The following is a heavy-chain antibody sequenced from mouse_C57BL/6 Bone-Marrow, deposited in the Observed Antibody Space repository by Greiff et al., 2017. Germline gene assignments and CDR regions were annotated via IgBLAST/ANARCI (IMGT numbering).Heavy chain of an antibody. V-gene: IGHV1-69*01. CDR1: GYTFTSYW. D-gene: IGHD1-1*01. J-gene: IGHJ2*01. Sequence: VQLQQPGAELVMPGASVKLSCKASGYTFTSYWMHWVKQRPGQGLEWIGEIDPSDSDTNYNQKFKGKSTLTVDKSSSAAYMQLSSLTSEDSAVYYCARSFYYCCSLDYWGQGTTLTVSS. CDR3: ARSFYYCCSLDY. CDR2: IDPSDSDT.